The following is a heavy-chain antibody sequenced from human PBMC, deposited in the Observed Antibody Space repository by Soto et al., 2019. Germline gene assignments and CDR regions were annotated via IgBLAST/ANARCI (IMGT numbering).Heavy chain of an antibody. CDR1: GFTFSNAW. CDR3: TTAIIDPMRVVVIIAGAFDI. CDR2: SKSKTDGGTT. J-gene: IGHJ3*02. V-gene: IGHV3-15*07. D-gene: IGHD3-22*01. Sequence: ESGGGLVKPGGSLRLSCAASGFTFSNAWMNWVRQAPGKGLEWVGRSKSKTDGGTTDYAAPEKGRFTISRDDSQNTLYLQMNSLKTEDTAVYYCTTAIIDPMRVVVIIAGAFDIWGQGTMVTVSS.